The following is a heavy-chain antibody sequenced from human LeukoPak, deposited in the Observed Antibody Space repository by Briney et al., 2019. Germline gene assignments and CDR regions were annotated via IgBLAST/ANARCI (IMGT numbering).Heavy chain of an antibody. CDR3: AKAYWYGDYVGNWFDP. V-gene: IGHV3-23*01. Sequence: GGSLRLSCAASGFTFSSYVMSWVRQTPGKGLVWVSGISGSGGSTNYADSVKGRFTISRDNSKNTLYLQMNSLRAEDTAVYYCAKAYWYGDYVGNWFDPWGQGTLDTVSS. J-gene: IGHJ5*02. CDR1: GFTFSSYV. CDR2: ISGSGGST. D-gene: IGHD4-23*01.